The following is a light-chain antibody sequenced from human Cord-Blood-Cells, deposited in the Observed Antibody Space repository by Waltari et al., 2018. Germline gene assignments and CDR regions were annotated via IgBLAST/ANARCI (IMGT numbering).Light chain of an antibody. V-gene: IGLV2-11*01. J-gene: IGLJ1*01. CDR2: DVS. CDR1: SSDVGGYNY. Sequence: QSALTQPRSVSGSPGQSVTIACPGTSSDVGGYNYVSWYQQHPGKPPKLMIYDVSKRPSGVPDRFSGSKSGNTASLTISGLQAEDEADYYCCSYAGSYNYVFGTGTKVTVL. CDR3: CSYAGSYNYV.